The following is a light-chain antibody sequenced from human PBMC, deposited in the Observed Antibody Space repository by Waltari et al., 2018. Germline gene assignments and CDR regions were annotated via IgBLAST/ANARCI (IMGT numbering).Light chain of an antibody. CDR2: DAS. Sequence: EIVLTQSPATLSLSPGERATLSCRASQSLTNYLAWYQQKPGQAPRLPIFDASTRPSGIPARFSGSRSGTDFTLTISSLEPEDFAVYYCQHRDNWPRTFGGGTKVEVK. V-gene: IGKV3-11*01. CDR1: QSLTNY. CDR3: QHRDNWPRT. J-gene: IGKJ4*01.